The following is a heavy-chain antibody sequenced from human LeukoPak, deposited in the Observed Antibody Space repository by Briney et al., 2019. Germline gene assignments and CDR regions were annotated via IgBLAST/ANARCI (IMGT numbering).Heavy chain of an antibody. CDR1: GYTFTSYD. V-gene: IGHV1-8*03. D-gene: IGHD6-19*01. J-gene: IGHJ5*02. Sequence: ASVKVSCKASGYTFTSYDINWVRQATGQGLEWMGWMNPNSGNTGYAQKFQGRVTITRNTSISTAYMELRSLRSDDTAVYYCAGDGVAGPQGWFDPWGQGTLVTVSS. CDR3: AGDGVAGPQGWFDP. CDR2: MNPNSGNT.